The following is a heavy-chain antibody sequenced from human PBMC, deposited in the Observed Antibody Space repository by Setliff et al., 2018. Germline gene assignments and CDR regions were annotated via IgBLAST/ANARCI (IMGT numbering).Heavy chain of an antibody. Sequence: ETLSLTCTVSGGSINNYYWTWTRQPAGKGLEWIGRIKNKDDGGTTDYAAPVKGRFTISKDDSKNTLYPRMNSLKIEDTAVYYCTRDFWPESSGFAFGQWGQGTLVTVSS. CDR2: IKNKDDGGTT. V-gene: IGHV3-15*01. J-gene: IGHJ4*02. D-gene: IGHD3-22*01. CDR3: TRDFWPESSGFAFGQ. CDR1: GGSINNYY.